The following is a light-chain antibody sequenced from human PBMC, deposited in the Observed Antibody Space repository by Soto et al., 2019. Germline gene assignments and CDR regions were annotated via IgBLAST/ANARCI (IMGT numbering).Light chain of an antibody. CDR2: SNT. V-gene: IGLV1-44*01. CDR3: KSYAGSNTYV. J-gene: IGLJ1*01. CDR1: SSNIGSNT. Sequence: QSVLTQPPSASGTPGQRVTISCSGSSSNIGSNTVNWYQQLPVTAPKLLLYSNTQRPSGVPDLFSGCKSGNTASLTVSVLQAADEADYFCKSYAGSNTYVFGSGTKVTVL.